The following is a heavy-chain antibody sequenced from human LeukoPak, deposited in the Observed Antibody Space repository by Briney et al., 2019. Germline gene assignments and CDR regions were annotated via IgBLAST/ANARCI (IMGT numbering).Heavy chain of an antibody. D-gene: IGHD3-22*01. CDR2: IYYSGST. Sequence: PSETLSLTCTVSGGSIRSHYWSWIRQPPGKGLEWIGYIYYSGSTNYNPSLKSRVTISVDTSKNQFSLKLSSVTAADTAVYYCARVGYDSSVNFDYWGQGTLVTVSS. CDR1: GGSIRSHY. CDR3: ARVGYDSSVNFDY. V-gene: IGHV4-59*11. J-gene: IGHJ4*02.